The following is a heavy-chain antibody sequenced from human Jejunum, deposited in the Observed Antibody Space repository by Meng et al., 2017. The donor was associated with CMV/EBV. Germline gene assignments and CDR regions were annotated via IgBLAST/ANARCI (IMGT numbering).Heavy chain of an antibody. D-gene: IGHD7-27*01. CDR3: ARYGDRIRLWGPS. V-gene: IGHV1-69*06. CDR1: VVTVSHSA. J-gene: IGHJ5*02. CDR2: IIPVLRTT. Sequence: CTASVVTVSHSAITWVRQAPGQGLEWVGGIIPVLRTTNYAQKFQDRVTITADRSTTTAYMELSRLTSGDMAVYLCARYGDRIRLWGPSWGQGTLVTVSS.